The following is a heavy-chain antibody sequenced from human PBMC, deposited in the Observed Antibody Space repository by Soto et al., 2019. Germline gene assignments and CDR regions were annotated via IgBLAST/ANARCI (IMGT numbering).Heavy chain of an antibody. J-gene: IGHJ4*02. CDR3: ARDQRFWSGYYTV. V-gene: IGHV3-33*01. CDR1: GFTFSSYG. CDR2: IWYDGSNK. Sequence: PGGSLRLSCAASGFTFSSYGMHWVRQAPGKGLEWVAVIWYDGSNKYYADSVKGRFTISRDNSKNTLYLQMNSLRAEDTAVYYCARDQRFWSGYYTVWGQGTLVTVSS. D-gene: IGHD3-3*01.